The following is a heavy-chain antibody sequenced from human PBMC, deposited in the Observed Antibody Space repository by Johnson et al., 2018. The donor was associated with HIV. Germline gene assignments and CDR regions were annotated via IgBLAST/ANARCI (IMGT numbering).Heavy chain of an antibody. CDR1: GFTFSSYG. D-gene: IGHD4-23*01. V-gene: IGHV3-30*02. CDR3: AKDVYGGNLEPFDAFDI. Sequence: QVQLVESGGGVVQPGGSLRLSCAASGFTFSSYGMHWVRQAPGKGLEWVAFIRYDGSNKYYADSVKGRFTISRDNSKNTLYLQMNSLRAEDTAVYYCAKDVYGGNLEPFDAFDIWGQGTMVTVSS. CDR2: IRYDGSNK. J-gene: IGHJ3*02.